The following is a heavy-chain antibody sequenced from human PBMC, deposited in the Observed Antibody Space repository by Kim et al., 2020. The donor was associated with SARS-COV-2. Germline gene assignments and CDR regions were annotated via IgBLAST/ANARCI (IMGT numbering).Heavy chain of an antibody. V-gene: IGHV3-23*01. CDR1: GFTFSSYA. J-gene: IGHJ6*02. CDR2: ISCSGGST. D-gene: IGHD6-19*01. Sequence: GGSLRLSCAASGFTFSSYAMSWVRQAPGKGLEWVSAISCSGGSTYYADSVKGRFTISRDNSKNTLYLQMNSLRAEDTAVYYCAKDQQQWLLTVSYYGMDVWGQGTTVTVSS. CDR3: AKDQQQWLLTVSYYGMDV.